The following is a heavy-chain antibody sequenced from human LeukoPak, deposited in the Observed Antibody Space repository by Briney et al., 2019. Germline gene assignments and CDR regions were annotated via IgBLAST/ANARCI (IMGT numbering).Heavy chain of an antibody. J-gene: IGHJ4*02. Sequence: GGSLRLSCAASGFTVSSNYMSWVRQAPGKGLEWVSVIYSGGSTYCADSVKGRFTISRDNSKNTLYLQMNSLRAEDTAVYYCARRGGYNSQVDYWGQGTLVTVSS. CDR2: IYSGGST. CDR3: ARRGGYNSQVDY. V-gene: IGHV3-53*01. D-gene: IGHD5-24*01. CDR1: GFTVSSNY.